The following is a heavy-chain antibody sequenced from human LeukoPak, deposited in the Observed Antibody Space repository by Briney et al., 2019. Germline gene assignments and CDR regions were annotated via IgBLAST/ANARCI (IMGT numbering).Heavy chain of an antibody. CDR2: ISSSGSTI. CDR3: ARDDGSSSWHNLDY. CDR1: GFTFSDYY. Sequence: GGSLRPSCAAAGFTFSDYYMSWIRQAPGRGLEGVSYISSSGSTIYYADSVKGRFTISRDNAKNSLYLQMNSLRAEDTAVYYCARDDGSSSWHNLDYWGQGTLVTVSS. J-gene: IGHJ4*02. D-gene: IGHD6-13*01. V-gene: IGHV3-11*01.